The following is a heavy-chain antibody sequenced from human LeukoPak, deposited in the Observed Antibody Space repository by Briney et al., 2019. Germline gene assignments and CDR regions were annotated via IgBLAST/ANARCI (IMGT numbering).Heavy chain of an antibody. CDR1: GGSISSYY. D-gene: IGHD6-19*01. V-gene: IGHV4-59*08. CDR3: ARLPVAVMGDYFDY. Sequence: SETLSLTCTVSGGSISSYYWSWIRQPPGKGLEWIGYIYYSGSTNYNPSLKSRVTISVDTSKNQFSLKLSSVTAADTAVYYCARLPVAVMGDYFDYWGQGALVTVSS. CDR2: IYYSGST. J-gene: IGHJ4*02.